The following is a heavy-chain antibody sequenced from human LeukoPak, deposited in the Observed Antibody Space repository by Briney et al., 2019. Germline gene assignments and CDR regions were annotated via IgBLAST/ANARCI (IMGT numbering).Heavy chain of an antibody. V-gene: IGHV4-34*01. D-gene: IGHD4-17*01. CDR3: ARDYGFDYFDY. CDR2: INHSGST. J-gene: IGHJ4*02. CDR1: GGSFSGYY. Sequence: SETLSLTCAVYGGSFSGYYWSWLRQPPGKGLEWIGEINHSGSTNYNPSLKSRVTISVDTSKNQFSLKLSSVTAADTAVYYCARDYGFDYFDYWGQGTLVTVSS.